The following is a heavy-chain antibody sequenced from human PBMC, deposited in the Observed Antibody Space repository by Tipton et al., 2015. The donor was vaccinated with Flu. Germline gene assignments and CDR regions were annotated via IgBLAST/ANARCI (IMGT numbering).Heavy chain of an antibody. CDR3: ASFISEYNWNYGEGLDY. V-gene: IGHV4-38-2*02. D-gene: IGHD1-7*01. J-gene: IGHJ4*02. Sequence: LRLSCTVSGYSISSGYYWGWIRQPPGKGLEWIGSIYHSGSTYYNPSLKSRVTISVDTSKNQFSLKLSSVTAADTAVYYCASFISEYNWNYGEGLDYWGQGTLVTVFS. CDR1: GYSISSGYY. CDR2: IYHSGST.